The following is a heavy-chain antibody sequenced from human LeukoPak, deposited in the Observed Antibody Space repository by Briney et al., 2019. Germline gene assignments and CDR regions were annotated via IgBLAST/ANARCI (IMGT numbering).Heavy chain of an antibody. D-gene: IGHD3-9*01. V-gene: IGHV4-59*01. Sequence: SETLSLTCTVSGGFISSYYWSWIRQPPGKGLEWIGYFYYGGSTNYNPSLKSRVTISVDTSKNQFSLKLSSVTAADTAVYYCARDSTYYDILTGHSLYYMDVWGKGTTVTISS. J-gene: IGHJ6*03. CDR1: GGFISSYY. CDR2: FYYGGST. CDR3: ARDSTYYDILTGHSLYYMDV.